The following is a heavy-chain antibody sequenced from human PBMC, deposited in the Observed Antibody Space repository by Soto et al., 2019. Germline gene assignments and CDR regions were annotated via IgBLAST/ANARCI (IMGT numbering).Heavy chain of an antibody. CDR1: GFTFSSYA. Sequence: GGSLRLSCSAFGFTFSSYAMNWVRQAPGKGLEYVSVISDNGGSTYYADSVKGRFTISRDNSENTLYLQMSSLRAEDTAVYYCVKVGSSIWSYFDFWGQGTLVTVSS. J-gene: IGHJ4*02. CDR2: ISDNGGST. D-gene: IGHD3-3*02. V-gene: IGHV3-64D*08. CDR3: VKVGSSIWSYFDF.